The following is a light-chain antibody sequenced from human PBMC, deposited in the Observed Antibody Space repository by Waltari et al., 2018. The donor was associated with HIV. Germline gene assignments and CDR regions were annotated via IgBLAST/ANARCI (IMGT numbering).Light chain of an antibody. Sequence: DVQMTQSPSTVSASIGDRVTINCRASQTISNWLAWYQQKPGKAPNLLIYQASNLESGVPSRFRGSGSGTEFTLIIANLQAEDSATYYCQQYRSYSPWTFGQGTKVE. J-gene: IGKJ1*01. CDR1: QTISNW. CDR2: QAS. V-gene: IGKV1-5*03. CDR3: QQYRSYSPWT.